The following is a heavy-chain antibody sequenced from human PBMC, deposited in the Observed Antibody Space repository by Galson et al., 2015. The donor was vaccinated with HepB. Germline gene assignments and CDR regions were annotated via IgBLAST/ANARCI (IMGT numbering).Heavy chain of an antibody. D-gene: IGHD3-10*01. CDR1: GVRFNTYG. CDR2: LSYDGSNR. J-gene: IGHJ6*02. Sequence: SLRISCAAAGVRFNTYGIHWVRQAPGRGLDWVAFLSYDGSNRYYGDAVQGRFTISRANATHTLYVLMNGLRGEDTAVYYGAKDGLYYGSGTHSNAMDVWGQGTSVIVSS. V-gene: IGHV3-30*18. CDR3: AKDGLYYGSGTHSNAMDV.